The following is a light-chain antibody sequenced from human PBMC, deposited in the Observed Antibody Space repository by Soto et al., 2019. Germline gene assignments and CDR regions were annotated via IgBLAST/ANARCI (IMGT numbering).Light chain of an antibody. Sequence: ETVMTQSPATLSVSPGERATLSCRASQSVNSNLAWYQKKPGQAPRLLIYAASTRATGIPARFSGSGSGTEFTLTISSLQSEDFAVYYCQQGGNWPLTFGQGTRLEIK. J-gene: IGKJ5*01. CDR2: AAS. CDR3: QQGGNWPLT. CDR1: QSVNSN. V-gene: IGKV3-15*01.